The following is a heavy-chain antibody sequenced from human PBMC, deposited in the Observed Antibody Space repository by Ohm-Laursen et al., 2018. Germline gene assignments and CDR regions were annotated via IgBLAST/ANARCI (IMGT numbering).Heavy chain of an antibody. D-gene: IGHD1-26*01. V-gene: IGHV4-34*01. J-gene: IGHJ4*02. CDR3: AGRGY. CDR2: INHSGST. Sequence: SETLSLTCAVYGGSLSGYYWSWIRQPPGKGLEWIGEINHSGSTNYNPSLKSRVTMSVDTSKNQFSLNLSSVTAADTAVYYCAGRGYWGQGTLVTVSS. CDR1: GGSLSGYY.